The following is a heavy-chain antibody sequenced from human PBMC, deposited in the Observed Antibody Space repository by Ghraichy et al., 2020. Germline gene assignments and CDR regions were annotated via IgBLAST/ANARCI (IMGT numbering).Heavy chain of an antibody. D-gene: IGHD3-10*01. CDR3: AKLAMVRGHIPFSDY. V-gene: IGHV3-30*18. Sequence: GGSLRLSCAASGLSFSDYGMHWVRQAPGKGLEWVAAISYDGSSEHYADSVKGRFTISRDNSKNMLYLQMNSLRTEDTALYYCAKLAMVRGHIPFSDYWGQGTLVTVSA. J-gene: IGHJ4*02. CDR1: GLSFSDYG. CDR2: ISYDGSSE.